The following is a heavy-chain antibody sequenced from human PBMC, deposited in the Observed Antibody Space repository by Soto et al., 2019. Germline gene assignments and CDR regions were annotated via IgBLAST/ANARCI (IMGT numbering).Heavy chain of an antibody. CDR1: GFTFSSYA. CDR3: ARDRWGTVTTPFEY. D-gene: IGHD4-17*01. J-gene: IGHJ4*02. CDR2: ISYDGSNK. Sequence: QVQLVESGGGVVQPGRSLRLSCVVSGFTFSSYAMHWLRQAPGKGLEWVAVISYDGSNKDYTDSVKGRFTISRDNSKNTLYLQMNSLSAEDTAVYYCARDRWGTVTTPFEYWGQGTLVTVSS. V-gene: IGHV3-30-3*01.